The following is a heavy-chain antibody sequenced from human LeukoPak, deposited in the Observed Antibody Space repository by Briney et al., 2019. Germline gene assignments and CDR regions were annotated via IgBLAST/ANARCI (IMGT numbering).Heavy chain of an antibody. V-gene: IGHV4-34*01. D-gene: IGHD6-19*01. CDR1: GVPFSNYS. CDR2: INHSGYT. CDR3: TRAVAGHPD. Sequence: SETLSLTCAVSGVPFSNYSWSWVRQSPRQGLEWIGEINHSGYTNYNPSLKSRVTMSIDTSKNQFSLMLTSVTAADAGVYYCTRAVAGHPDWGQGTLVTVSS. J-gene: IGHJ4*02.